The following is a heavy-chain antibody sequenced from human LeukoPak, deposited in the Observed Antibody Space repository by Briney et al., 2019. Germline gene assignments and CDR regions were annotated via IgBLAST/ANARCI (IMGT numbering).Heavy chain of an antibody. D-gene: IGHD3-10*01. J-gene: IGHJ4*02. CDR1: GGSFSGYY. V-gene: IGHV4-34*01. CDR3: ARGGRVGVGYYGSGSYYYNY. CDR2: INHSGST. Sequence: SETLSLTCAVYGGSFSGYYWSWIRQPPGKGLEWVGEINHSGSTNYNPSLKSRVTISVDTSKNQFSLKLSSVTAADTAVYYCARGGRVGVGYYGSGSYYYNYWGQGTLVTVSS.